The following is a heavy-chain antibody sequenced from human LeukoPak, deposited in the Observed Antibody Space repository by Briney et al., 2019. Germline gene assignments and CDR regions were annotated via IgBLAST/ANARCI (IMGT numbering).Heavy chain of an antibody. CDR3: ARLGKWFDY. CDR1: GGSISSRSYY. Sequence: SETLSLTCTVSGGSISSRSYYWGWIRQPPGKGLEWIGSIYYSGSTYYNPSLQSRVTISVDTSKSQFSLKLNSVTAADTAVYYCARLGKWFDYWGQGTLVTVSS. J-gene: IGHJ4*02. D-gene: IGHD2-8*01. CDR2: IYYSGST. V-gene: IGHV4-39*01.